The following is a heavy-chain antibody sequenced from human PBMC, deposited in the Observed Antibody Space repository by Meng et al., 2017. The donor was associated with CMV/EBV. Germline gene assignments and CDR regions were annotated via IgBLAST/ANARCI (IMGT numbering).Heavy chain of an antibody. J-gene: IGHJ4*02. CDR3: ATDPNWGTL. V-gene: IGHV3-21*01. CDR1: QLIFSTYD. D-gene: IGHD7-27*01. CDR2: IGRSGTDI. Sequence: EVHLVESGRGLCKPVGSLRLSCAVSQLIFSTYDMNWVRQAPGKGLEWVASIGRSGTDIAYSDSVRGRFTVSRDIPKNSLYLQMNSLRVEDTAVYYCATDPNWGTLWGQGALVTVSS.